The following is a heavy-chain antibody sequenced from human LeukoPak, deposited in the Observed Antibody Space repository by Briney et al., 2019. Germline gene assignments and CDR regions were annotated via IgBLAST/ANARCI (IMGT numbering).Heavy chain of an antibody. CDR1: GYTFTVYY. V-gene: IGHV1-2*04. CDR3: ASGPGAAAALFDY. Sequence: ASVNVSSKASGYTFTVYYMHWVRQAPGQGLEWMGWINPNSGGTNYAQKFQGWVTITRDTSISTAYMELSRLRSDDTAVYYCASGPGAAAALFDYWGQGTLVTVSS. J-gene: IGHJ4*02. CDR2: INPNSGGT. D-gene: IGHD6-13*01.